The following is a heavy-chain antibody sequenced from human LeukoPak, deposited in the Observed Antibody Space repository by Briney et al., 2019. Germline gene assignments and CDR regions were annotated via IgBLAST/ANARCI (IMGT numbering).Heavy chain of an antibody. V-gene: IGHV4-59*01. CDR1: GGSISSYY. D-gene: IGHD6-19*01. Sequence: SETLSLTCTVSGGSISSYYWSWIRQPPGKGREWIGYIYYSGSTSYNPSLKSRVTISVDTSKNQFSLKLSSVTAADTAVYYCARVELLGSSGWPFDYWGQGTLVTVSS. J-gene: IGHJ4*02. CDR3: ARVELLGSSGWPFDY. CDR2: IYYSGST.